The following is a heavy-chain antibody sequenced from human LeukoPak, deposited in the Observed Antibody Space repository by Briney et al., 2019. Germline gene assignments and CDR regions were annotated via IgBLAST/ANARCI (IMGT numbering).Heavy chain of an antibody. Sequence: SETLSLTCTVSGGSISSYYWSWIRQPPGKGLEWIGYIYYSGSTNYNPSLKSRVTISVDTSKNQFSLKLSSVTAADTAVYYCAGRPRPRRFDYWGQGTLVTVSS. D-gene: IGHD1-14*01. V-gene: IGHV4-59*01. CDR2: IYYSGST. CDR3: AGRPRPRRFDY. J-gene: IGHJ4*02. CDR1: GGSISSYY.